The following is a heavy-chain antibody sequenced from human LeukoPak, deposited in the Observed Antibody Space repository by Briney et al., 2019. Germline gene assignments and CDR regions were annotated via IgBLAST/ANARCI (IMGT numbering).Heavy chain of an antibody. CDR3: ASSGDYGDFGTYYYGMDV. V-gene: IGHV3-48*04. Sequence: GSLRLSCAASGFTFSSYSMNWVRQAPGKGLEWVSYISSSSSTIYYADSVKGRFTISRDNAKNSLYLQMNSLRAEDTAVYYCASSGDYGDFGTYYYGMDVWGQGTTVTVSS. CDR2: ISSSSSTI. J-gene: IGHJ6*02. CDR1: GFTFSSYS. D-gene: IGHD4-17*01.